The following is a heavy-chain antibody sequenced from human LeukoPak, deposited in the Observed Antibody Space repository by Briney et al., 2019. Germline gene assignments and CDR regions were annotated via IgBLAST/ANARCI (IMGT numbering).Heavy chain of an antibody. CDR2: ISGSGGST. V-gene: IGHV3-23*01. CDR3: ARASPIVVVPAARPGAFDI. J-gene: IGHJ3*02. Sequence: GSLRLSCAASGFTFSSYVMSWVRQAPGKGLEWVSAISGSGGSTYYADSVKGRFTISRDNSKNTLYLQMNSLRAEDTAVYYCARASPIVVVPAARPGAFDIWGQGTMVTVSS. D-gene: IGHD2-2*01. CDR1: GFTFSSYV.